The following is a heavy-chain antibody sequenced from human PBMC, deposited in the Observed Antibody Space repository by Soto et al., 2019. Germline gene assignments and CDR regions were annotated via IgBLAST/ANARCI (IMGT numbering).Heavy chain of an antibody. Sequence: QVQLVGSGGGVVQPGRSLRLSCAASGFTFSSYGMHWVRQAPGKGLEWVAVISYDGSNKYYADSVKGRFTISRDNSKNTLYLQMNSLRAEDTAVYYCAKGLREFDYWGQGTLVTVSS. CDR2: ISYDGSNK. CDR3: AKGLREFDY. CDR1: GFTFSSYG. V-gene: IGHV3-30*18. J-gene: IGHJ4*02. D-gene: IGHD3-10*01.